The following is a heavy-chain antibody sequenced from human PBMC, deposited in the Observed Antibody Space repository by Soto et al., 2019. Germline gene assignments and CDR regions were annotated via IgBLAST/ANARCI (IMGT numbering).Heavy chain of an antibody. Sequence: PSETLSLTCAVYGGSFSGHSWTWIRQSPGKGLEWIGDINHSGRVNYSPSLKSRVTISLDTSKNQFSPTLSAVTAADTAMYYRSTRAYDTNGYYRFDPWGQGTLVTVSS. CDR3: STRAYDTNGYYRFDP. J-gene: IGHJ5*01. D-gene: IGHD3-22*01. V-gene: IGHV4-34*01. CDR2: INHSGRV. CDR1: GGSFSGHS.